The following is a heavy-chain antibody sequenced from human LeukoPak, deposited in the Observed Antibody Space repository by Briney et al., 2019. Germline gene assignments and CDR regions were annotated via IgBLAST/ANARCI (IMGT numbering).Heavy chain of an antibody. D-gene: IGHD3-10*01. Sequence: PGRSLRLSCVASGFTFSSYGMHWVRQAPGKGLEWVAVISYDGSNKYYADSVKGRFTISRDNSKNTLYLQMNSLRAEDTAVYYCAKDFTKTYGSGSYYPSFDYWGQGTLVTVSS. CDR3: AKDFTKTYGSGSYYPSFDY. CDR1: GFTFSSYG. V-gene: IGHV3-30*18. J-gene: IGHJ4*02. CDR2: ISYDGSNK.